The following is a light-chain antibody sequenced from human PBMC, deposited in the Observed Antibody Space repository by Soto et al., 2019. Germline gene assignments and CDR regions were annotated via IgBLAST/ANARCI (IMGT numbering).Light chain of an antibody. V-gene: IGKV3-15*01. Sequence: DIVLTQSPGTLSLSPGERATLSCRASQSVTSTYLAWYQQKPGQAPRLLIYDASTRATGIPARFSGSGSGTEFTLTISSLQSEDFAVYYCQQYNNWPPLTFGGGTKVDIK. CDR1: QSVTSTY. CDR3: QQYNNWPPLT. CDR2: DAS. J-gene: IGKJ4*01.